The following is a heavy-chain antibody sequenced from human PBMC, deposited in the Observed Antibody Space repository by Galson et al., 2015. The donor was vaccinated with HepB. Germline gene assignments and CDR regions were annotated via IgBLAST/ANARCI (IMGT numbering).Heavy chain of an antibody. CDR1: GFTFSSYA. Sequence: SLRLSCAASGFTFSSYAMNWVRQTPGKGLEWVSGISDSGAGTYYADSVKGRFTISRDNSKNTLYLQMNSLRAEDTAVYYCAKPRLGAAGNSFDYWGQGTLVTVSS. V-gene: IGHV3-23*01. CDR3: AKPRLGAAGNSFDY. CDR2: ISDSGAGT. D-gene: IGHD6-13*01. J-gene: IGHJ4*02.